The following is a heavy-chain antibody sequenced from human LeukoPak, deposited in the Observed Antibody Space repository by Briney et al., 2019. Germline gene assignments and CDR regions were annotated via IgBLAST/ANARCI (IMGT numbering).Heavy chain of an antibody. CDR2: IIPIFGTA. CDR1: GGTFSSYA. Sequence: VASVKVSCKASGGTFSSYAISWVRQAPGQGLEWMGGIIPIFGTANYAQKFQGRVTMTRNTSISTAYMELSSLRSEDTAVYYCAREWKRLVIGNYGMDVWGQGTTVTVSS. D-gene: IGHD3-9*01. CDR3: AREWKRLVIGNYGMDV. J-gene: IGHJ6*02. V-gene: IGHV1-69*05.